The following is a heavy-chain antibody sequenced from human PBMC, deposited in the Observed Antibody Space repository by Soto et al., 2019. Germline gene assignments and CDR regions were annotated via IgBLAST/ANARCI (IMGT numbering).Heavy chain of an antibody. D-gene: IGHD6-19*01. CDR2: IRSKANSYAT. V-gene: IGHV3-73*01. CDR3: TRLQWLDYYYYYGMDV. J-gene: IGHJ6*02. Sequence: GGSLRLSCAASGFTFSGSAMHWVRQASGKGLEWVGRIRSKANSYATAYAASVKGRFTISRDDSKNTAYLQMNSLKTEDTAVYYRTRLQWLDYYYYYGMDVWGQGTTVTVSS. CDR1: GFTFSGSA.